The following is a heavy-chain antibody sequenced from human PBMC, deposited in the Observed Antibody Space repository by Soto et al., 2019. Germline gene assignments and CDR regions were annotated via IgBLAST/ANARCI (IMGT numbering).Heavy chain of an antibody. J-gene: IGHJ4*02. D-gene: IGHD4-17*01. CDR1: GYGFTTYG. CDR2: ISAHNGNT. CDR3: ARGTYGDY. V-gene: IGHV1-18*01. Sequence: QVHLVQSGAEVKKPGASVKVSCKGSGYGFTTYGITWVRQAPGQGLEWMAWISAHNGNTNYAQKLQGRVTVTRDTSTSTAYMELRSLRSDDTAVYYCARGTYGDYWGQGAVVTVSS.